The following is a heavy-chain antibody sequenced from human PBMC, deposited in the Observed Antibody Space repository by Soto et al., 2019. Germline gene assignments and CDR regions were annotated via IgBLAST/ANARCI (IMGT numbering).Heavy chain of an antibody. CDR2: ISAYNGNT. D-gene: IGHD5-12*01. CDR1: GYTFTSYG. Sequence: QVQLVQSGAEVKKPGASVKVSCKASGYTFTSYGISWVRQAPGQGLEWMGWISAYNGNTNYAQKLQGRVTMTTDTSTSKAYRVLRSGGSDDMAVYYCANDAKYSGYAGHGYYYYGMDVWGQGTTVTVSS. CDR3: ANDAKYSGYAGHGYYYYGMDV. V-gene: IGHV1-18*03. J-gene: IGHJ6*02.